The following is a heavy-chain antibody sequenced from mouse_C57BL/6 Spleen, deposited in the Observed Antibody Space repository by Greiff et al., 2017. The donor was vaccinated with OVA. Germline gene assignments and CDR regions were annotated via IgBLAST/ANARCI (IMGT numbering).Heavy chain of an antibody. CDR3: ARGALYYGNDGGYFDG. D-gene: IGHD2-2*01. CDR1: GYTFTSYW. J-gene: IGHJ1*03. CDR2: IDPSDSYT. Sequence: VQLQQPGAELVMPGASVKLSCKASGYTFTSYWMHWVKQRPGQGLEWIGEIDPSDSYTNYNQKFKGKSTLTVDKSSSTAYMQLSSLTSEDAAVYYCARGALYYGNDGGYFDGWGTGTTVTVSS. V-gene: IGHV1-69*01.